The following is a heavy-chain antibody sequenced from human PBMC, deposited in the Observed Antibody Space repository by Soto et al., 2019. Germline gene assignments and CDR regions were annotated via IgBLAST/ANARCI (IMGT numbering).Heavy chain of an antibody. CDR1: GFTFSSYA. V-gene: IGHV3-23*01. CDR3: AKDRVYGSGSSQWYYYGMDV. J-gene: IGHJ6*02. D-gene: IGHD3-10*01. Sequence: PGGSLRLSCAASGFTFSSYAMSWVRQAPGKGLEWVSAISGSGGSIYYADSVKGRFTISRDNSKNTLYLQMNSLRAEDTAVYYCAKDRVYGSGSSQWYYYGMDVWGQGTTVTVSS. CDR2: ISGSGGSI.